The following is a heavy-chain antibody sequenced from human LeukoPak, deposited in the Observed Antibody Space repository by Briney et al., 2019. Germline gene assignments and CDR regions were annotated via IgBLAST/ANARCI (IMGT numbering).Heavy chain of an antibody. D-gene: IGHD5-18*01. CDR1: GFDFSRSD. J-gene: IGHJ4*02. CDR2: IGTAYDT. CDR3: ARTRVTPGIRGLQMRYFDH. Sequence: GGSLRLSCAASGFDFSRSDMHWVRQVTGKGLEWVSGIGTAYDTFYPDSVRGRFTISRENGKNSVYLQVNSLRVDDSAVYYCARTRVTPGIRGLQMRYFDHWGQGTLVTVSS. V-gene: IGHV3-13*01.